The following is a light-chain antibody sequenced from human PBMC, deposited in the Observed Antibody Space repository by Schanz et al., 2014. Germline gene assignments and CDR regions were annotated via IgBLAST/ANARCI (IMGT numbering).Light chain of an antibody. CDR2: GAS. J-gene: IGKJ1*01. CDR3: QQYGNSPLT. Sequence: IVMTQSPATLSVSPGERATLSCRASQSVSSHLVWYQQKFGQAPRLLIYGASIRATGIPARFSGSGSGTEFTLTISSLQSEDLAVYYCQQYGNSPLTFGQGTKVEIK. CDR1: QSVSSH. V-gene: IGKV3-15*01.